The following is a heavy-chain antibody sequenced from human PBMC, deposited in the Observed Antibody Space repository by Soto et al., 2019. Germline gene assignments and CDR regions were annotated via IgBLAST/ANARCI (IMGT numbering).Heavy chain of an antibody. J-gene: IGHJ4*02. CDR1: GFTFSSYA. V-gene: IGHV3-23*01. D-gene: IGHD6-6*01. CDR3: AKDWTEYSSSFSDY. CDR2: ISGSGGST. Sequence: PGGSLRLSCAASGFTFSSYAMSWVRQAPGKGLEWVSAISGSGGSTYYADSVKGRFTISRDNSKNTLYLQMNSLRAEDTAVYYCAKDWTEYSSSFSDYWGQGTLVTVSS.